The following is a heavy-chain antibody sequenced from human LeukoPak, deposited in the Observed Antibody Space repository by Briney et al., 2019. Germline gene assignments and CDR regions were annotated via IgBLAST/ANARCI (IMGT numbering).Heavy chain of an antibody. Sequence: GGSLRLSCAASGFTFSSSEMNWVRQAPGKGLEWVSYIDTTGTTIYYADSVKGRFTFTRDNSKKSVYPQMNSLRDEDTAVYYCAKASLTGYHVGADAFDIWGQGTKITVSS. CDR1: GFTFSSSE. CDR3: AKASLTGYHVGADAFDI. D-gene: IGHD3-9*01. J-gene: IGHJ3*02. CDR2: IDTTGTTI. V-gene: IGHV3-48*03.